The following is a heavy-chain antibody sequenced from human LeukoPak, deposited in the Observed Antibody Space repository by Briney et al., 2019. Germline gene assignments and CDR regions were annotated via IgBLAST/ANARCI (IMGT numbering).Heavy chain of an antibody. CDR2: INQDVSEI. CDR1: GFTFSSYW. V-gene: IGHV3-7*01. CDR3: ARDLRTDSSFSPFDY. J-gene: IGHJ4*02. D-gene: IGHD3/OR15-3a*01. Sequence: GGSLRLSCAASGFTFSSYWMSWVRQAPGKGLEWVANINQDVSEINNVDSVKGRFTISRDNGKNSLYLQMNSLRAEDTAVYYCARDLRTDSSFSPFDYWGQGTLVTVSS.